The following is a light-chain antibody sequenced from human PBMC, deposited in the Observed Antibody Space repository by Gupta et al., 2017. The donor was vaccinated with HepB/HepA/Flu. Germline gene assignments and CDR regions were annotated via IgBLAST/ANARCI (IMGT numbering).Light chain of an antibody. CDR2: ENN. J-gene: IGLJ2*01. CDR3: ENWDSSRSAGV. Sequence: SVLTQPPSVSPSAGQKVTISSSGSSSNSGNNDVSWYPQHQETAPKLLIYENNKRPSGTPERFSGSTAGTSGNPATLGLQAGEEADYDCENWDSSRSAGVFGGGTKLTVL. CDR1: SSNSGNND. V-gene: IGLV1-51*02.